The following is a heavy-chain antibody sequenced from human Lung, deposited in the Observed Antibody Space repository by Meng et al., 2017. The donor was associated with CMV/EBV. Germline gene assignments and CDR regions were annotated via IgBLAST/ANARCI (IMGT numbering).Heavy chain of an antibody. CDR1: GYTFTNYY. V-gene: IGHV1-46*01. Sequence: QGQLVQAGAGVKKPGTSVKVSCKASGYTFTNYYMHWVRQAPGKGLEWMGVINPSGGSTNYAQKFQGRLTMTRDTSTSTVYMELSSLRSEDTAVYYCARGDGGNGSDYWGQGTLVTVSS. D-gene: IGHD4-23*01. CDR3: ARGDGGNGSDY. CDR2: INPSGGST. J-gene: IGHJ4*02.